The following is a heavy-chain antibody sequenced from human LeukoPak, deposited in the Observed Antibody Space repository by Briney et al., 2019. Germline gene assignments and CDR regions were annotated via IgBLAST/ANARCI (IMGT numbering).Heavy chain of an antibody. CDR1: GGSFSGYY. CDR3: AKVGIAAAGTHFDY. Sequence: PSETLSLTCAVYGGSFSGYYWSWIRQPPGKGLEWIGEINHSGSTNYNPSLKSRVTISVDTSKNQFSLKLSSVTAADTAVYYCAKVGIAAAGTHFDYWGQGTLVTVSS. J-gene: IGHJ4*02. D-gene: IGHD6-13*01. CDR2: INHSGST. V-gene: IGHV4-34*01.